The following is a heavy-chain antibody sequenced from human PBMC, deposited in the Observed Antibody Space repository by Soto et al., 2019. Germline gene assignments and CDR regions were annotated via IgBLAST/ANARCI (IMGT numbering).Heavy chain of an antibody. J-gene: IGHJ5*02. D-gene: IGHD6-19*01. CDR1: GGTFSSYA. V-gene: IGHV1-69*06. CDR2: IIPIFGTA. CDR3: ARDRTHLKQWLVLGWFDP. Sequence: QVQLVQSGAEVKKPGSSVKVSCKASGGTFSSYAISWVRQVPGQGLEWMGGIIPIFGTANYAQKFQGRVTITADKSTSTAYMELSSLRSEDTAVYYCARDRTHLKQWLVLGWFDPWGQGTLVTVSS.